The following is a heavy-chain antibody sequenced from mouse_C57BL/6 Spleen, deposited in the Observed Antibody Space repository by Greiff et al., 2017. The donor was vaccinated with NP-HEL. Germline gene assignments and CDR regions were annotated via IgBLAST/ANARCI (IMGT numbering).Heavy chain of an antibody. D-gene: IGHD2-5*01. CDR3: ARSGDYSNYGDY. V-gene: IGHV1-81*01. J-gene: IGHJ2*01. CDR2: IYPRSGNT. CDR1: GYTFTSYG. Sequence: QVTLKESGAELARPGASVKLSCKASGYTFTSYGISWVKQRTGQGLEWIGEIYPRSGNTYYNEKFKGKATLTADKSSSTAYMELRSLTSEDSAVYFCARSGDYSNYGDYWGQGTTLTVSS.